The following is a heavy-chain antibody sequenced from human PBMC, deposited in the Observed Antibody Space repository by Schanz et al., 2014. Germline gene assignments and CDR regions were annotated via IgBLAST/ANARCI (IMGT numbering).Heavy chain of an antibody. CDR2: IWYDENNK. V-gene: IGHV3-33*01. Sequence: QVQLVESGGGVVQFGRSLRLSCVASGFTFSSYGMHWVRQAPGKGLEWVAVIWYDENNKYYADSVKGRFTMSRDNSKNTLYLQRNGLRAEDAAVYSCARANYRRKINFEYWGRGTLVTVSS. D-gene: IGHD3-10*01. CDR3: ARANYRRKINFEY. CDR1: GFTFSSYG. J-gene: IGHJ4*02.